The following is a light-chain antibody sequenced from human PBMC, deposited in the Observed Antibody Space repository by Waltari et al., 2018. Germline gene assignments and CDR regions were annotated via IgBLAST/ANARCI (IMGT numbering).Light chain of an antibody. J-gene: IGLJ3*02. CDR2: YKSDSDK. V-gene: IGLV5-45*03. CDR3: MIWHSSASHWV. Sequence: QAVLTQPSSLSASPGASASLTCTLRSDINIGTYRIYWYKQKPGSPPQYLLRYKSDSDKQLGSGVPSRFSGSKDASANAGILLISGLQSEDEADYYCMIWHSSASHWVLGGGTKLTVL. CDR1: SDINIGTYR.